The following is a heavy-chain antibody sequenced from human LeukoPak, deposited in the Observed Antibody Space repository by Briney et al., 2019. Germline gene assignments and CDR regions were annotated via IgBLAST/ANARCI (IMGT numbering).Heavy chain of an antibody. V-gene: IGHV1-69*01. J-gene: IGHJ5*02. D-gene: IGHD6-13*01. CDR2: IIPIFGTA. CDR1: GGTFSIYA. Sequence: SVTVSFTASGGTFSIYAISWVRQAPGQGLEWMGGIIPIFGTANYAQKFQGRVTITADESTSTAYMELSSLRSEDTAVYYCARLAAIAAAGKGNWFDPWGQGTLVTVSS. CDR3: ARLAAIAAAGKGNWFDP.